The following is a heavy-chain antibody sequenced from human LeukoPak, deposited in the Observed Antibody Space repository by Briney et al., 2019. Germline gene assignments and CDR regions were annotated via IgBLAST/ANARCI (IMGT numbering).Heavy chain of an antibody. V-gene: IGHV3-21*01. CDR3: ARGRTAKTPFDY. D-gene: IGHD2-21*02. CDR2: ISSSSSYI. Sequence: PGGSLRLSCAASGFTFSSYSMNWVRQAPGKGLEWVSSISSSSSYIYYADSVKGRFTISRDNAKNSLYLQMNSLRAEDTAVYYCARGRTAKTPFDYRGQGTLVTVSS. CDR1: GFTFSSYS. J-gene: IGHJ4*02.